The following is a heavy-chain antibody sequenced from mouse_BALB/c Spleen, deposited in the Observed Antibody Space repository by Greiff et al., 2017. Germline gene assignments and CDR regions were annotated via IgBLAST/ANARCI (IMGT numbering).Heavy chain of an antibody. CDR2: IYPGDGDT. Sequence: QVHVKQSGAELARPGASVQLSCKASGYTFTSYWMQWVKQRPGQGLEWIWAIYPGDGDTRYTQKFKGKATLTADTFSSTAYMQLSSLASEDSAVYYCARGAPDYGGQGTTLTASS. J-gene: IGHJ2*01. CDR3: ARGAPDY. CDR1: GYTFTSYW. V-gene: IGHV1-87*01.